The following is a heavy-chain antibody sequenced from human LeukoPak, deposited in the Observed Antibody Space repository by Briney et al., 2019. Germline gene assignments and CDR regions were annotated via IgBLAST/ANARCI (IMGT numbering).Heavy chain of an antibody. D-gene: IGHD6-19*01. V-gene: IGHV1-3*01. CDR1: GYTFTSYA. Sequence: GASVKVSCKASGYTFTSYAMHWVRQAPGQRLEWMGWINAGNGNTKYLQKFQGRVTITRDTSASTAYMELSSLRSEDTAVYYCATTIGIIAVAGTYFDYWGQGTLVTVSS. J-gene: IGHJ4*02. CDR2: INAGNGNT. CDR3: ATTIGIIAVAGTYFDY.